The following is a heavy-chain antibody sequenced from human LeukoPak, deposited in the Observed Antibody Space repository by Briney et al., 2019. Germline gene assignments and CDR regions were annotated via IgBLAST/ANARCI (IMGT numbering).Heavy chain of an antibody. V-gene: IGHV4-30-2*01. J-gene: IGHJ4*02. Sequence: KPSETLSLTCAVSGGSISSGGYSWSWIRQPPGKGLEWIGYIYHSGSTYYNPSLKSRVTISVDRSKNQFSLKLSSVTAADTAVYYCARGAMVRGVITTLDYWGQGTLVTVSS. CDR3: ARGAMVRGVITTLDY. CDR1: GGSISSGGYS. D-gene: IGHD3-10*01. CDR2: IYHSGST.